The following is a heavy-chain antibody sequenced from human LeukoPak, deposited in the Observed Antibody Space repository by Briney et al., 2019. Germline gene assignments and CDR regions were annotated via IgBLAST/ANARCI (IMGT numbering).Heavy chain of an antibody. CDR2: IKYDGSEK. V-gene: IGHV3-7*01. CDR1: GFTFSSYW. D-gene: IGHD2-21*02. J-gene: IGHJ4*02. Sequence: GGSLRLSCAASGFTFSSYWMSWVRRAPGEGLEWLANIKYDGSEKGYVDSVKGRFTISRDDAKNSLYLQMDFLRAEDTAVYYCGRGSVTELDFRGQGTLVTVSS. CDR3: GRGSVTELDF.